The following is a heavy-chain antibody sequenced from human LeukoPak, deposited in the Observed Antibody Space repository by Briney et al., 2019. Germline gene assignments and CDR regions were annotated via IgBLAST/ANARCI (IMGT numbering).Heavy chain of an antibody. Sequence: SETPSLTCAVYGGSFSGYYWSWIRQPPGKGLEWIGEINHSGSTNYNPSLQSRVTISVDTSENQFSLTLSSVTAADTAVYYCARGGSYSRGYYYYYMDVWGKGTTVTVSS. CDR3: ARGGSYSRGYYYYYMDV. D-gene: IGHD6-13*01. CDR2: INHSGST. J-gene: IGHJ6*03. CDR1: GGSFSGYY. V-gene: IGHV4-34*01.